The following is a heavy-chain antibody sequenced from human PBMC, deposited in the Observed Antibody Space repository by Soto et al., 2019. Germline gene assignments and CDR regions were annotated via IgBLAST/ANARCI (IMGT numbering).Heavy chain of an antibody. D-gene: IGHD3-10*01. CDR3: ARGRITMVRGVSIAWFDP. CDR2: IYYSGST. Sequence: SETLSLTCTVSGGSISSYYWSWIRQPPGKGLEWIGYIYYSGSTNYNPSLKSRATISVDTSKNQFSLKLSSVTAADTAVYYCARGRITMVRGVSIAWFDPWGQGTLVTVSS. J-gene: IGHJ5*02. CDR1: GGSISSYY. V-gene: IGHV4-59*01.